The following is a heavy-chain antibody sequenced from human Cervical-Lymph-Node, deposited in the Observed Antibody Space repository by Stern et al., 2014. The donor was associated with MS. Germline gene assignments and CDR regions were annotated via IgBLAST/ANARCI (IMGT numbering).Heavy chain of an antibody. CDR3: ASSYSGWDNPYHFYGMDV. V-gene: IGHV1-69*01. CDR2: IIPISGKE. CDR1: GDTLSRYA. D-gene: IGHD6-19*01. Sequence: VQLVESGAEVKKPGSSVKVSCKASGDTLSRYAISWVRQAPGQVLQWMGGIIPISGKENYAQKFQGRVKLIADESTSTAYMELSSLRSEDAAVYYCASSYSGWDNPYHFYGMDVWGQGTTVTVSS. J-gene: IGHJ6*02.